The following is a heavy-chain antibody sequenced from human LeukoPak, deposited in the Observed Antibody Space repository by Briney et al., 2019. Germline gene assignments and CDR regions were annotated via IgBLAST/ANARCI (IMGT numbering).Heavy chain of an antibody. CDR2: ISYDGSNK. CDR1: GFTFSSYA. Sequence: GGSLRLSCAASGFTFSSYAMHWFRQAPGKGLEWVAVISYDGSNKYYADSVKGRFTISRDNSKNTLYLQMNSLRAEDTAVYYCARDSRQVTKSVGLDYWGQGTLVTVSS. CDR3: ARDSRQVTKSVGLDY. D-gene: IGHD4-17*01. V-gene: IGHV3-30-3*01. J-gene: IGHJ4*02.